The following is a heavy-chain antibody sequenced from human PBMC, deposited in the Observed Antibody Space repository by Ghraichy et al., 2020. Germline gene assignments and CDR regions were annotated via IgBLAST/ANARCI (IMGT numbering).Heavy chain of an antibody. D-gene: IGHD2-21*02. J-gene: IGHJ1*01. CDR1: GFTFSSYA. CDR2: ISYDGSNK. V-gene: IGHV3-30*04. CDR3: ARAPPYCGGDCYSYFQH. Sequence: GGSLRLSCAASGFTFSSYAMHWVRQAPGKGLEWVAVISYDGSNKYYADSVKGRFTISRDNSKNTLYLQMNSLRAEDTAVYYCARAPPYCGGDCYSYFQHWGQGTLVTVSS.